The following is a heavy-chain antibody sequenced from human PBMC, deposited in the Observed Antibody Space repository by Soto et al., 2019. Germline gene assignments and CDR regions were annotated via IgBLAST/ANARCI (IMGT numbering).Heavy chain of an antibody. CDR2: IKQDGSEK. CDR3: ARAYYDFWSGYFTAGENAFDI. CDR1: GFTFSSYW. J-gene: IGHJ3*02. V-gene: IGHV3-7*05. D-gene: IGHD3-3*01. Sequence: GGSLRLSCAASGFTFSSYWMSWVRQAPGKGLEWVANIKQDGSEKYYVDSVKGRFTISRDNAKNSLYLQMNSLRAEDTAVYYCARAYYDFWSGYFTAGENAFDIWGQGTMVTVSS.